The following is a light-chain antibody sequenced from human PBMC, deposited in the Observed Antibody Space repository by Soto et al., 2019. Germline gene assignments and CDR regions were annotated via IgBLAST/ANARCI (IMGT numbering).Light chain of an antibody. CDR2: DVT. CDR1: SSDVGAYNS. Sequence: QSVLTQPRSVSGSPGQSVIVSCTGTSSDVGAYNSVSWSQHHPGKAPKLMIYDVTERPSGVPYRFSGSKSGNTASLTISGLQAEDEADYYCCSYAGSYSYVFGTGTRSPS. J-gene: IGLJ1*01. CDR3: CSYAGSYSYV. V-gene: IGLV2-11*01.